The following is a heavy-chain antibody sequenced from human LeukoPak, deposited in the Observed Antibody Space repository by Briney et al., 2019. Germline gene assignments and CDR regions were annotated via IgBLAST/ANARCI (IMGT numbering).Heavy chain of an antibody. Sequence: PGGSLRLSCAASGFTFSSYGMHWVRQAPGKGLEWVAVISYDGSNKYYADSVKGRFTISRDNSKNTLYLQMNSLRAEDTAVYYCARAYYDSSGYYVDYWGQGTLVTVSS. CDR1: GFTFSSYG. D-gene: IGHD3-22*01. CDR3: ARAYYDSSGYYVDY. V-gene: IGHV3-30*19. J-gene: IGHJ4*02. CDR2: ISYDGSNK.